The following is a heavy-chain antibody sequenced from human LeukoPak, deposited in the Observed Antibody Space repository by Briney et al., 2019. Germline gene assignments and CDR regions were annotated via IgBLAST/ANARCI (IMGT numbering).Heavy chain of an antibody. CDR2: ISGSGDTT. V-gene: IGHV3-23*01. CDR3: AKGSAYYDFYYMVV. J-gene: IGHJ6*03. Sequence: AGGSLRLSCAGSGFRFSGYAMSWVRQAPGKGLDWVSTISGSGDTTHYADSVKGRFAISRDNAKNTLDLQMNSLTAEDTAVYYCAKGSAYYDFYYMVVCGKGTTVTVSS. CDR1: GFRFSGYA.